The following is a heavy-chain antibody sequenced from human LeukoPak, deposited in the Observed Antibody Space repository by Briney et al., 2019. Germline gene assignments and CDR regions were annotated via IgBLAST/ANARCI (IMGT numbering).Heavy chain of an antibody. D-gene: IGHD3-9*01. V-gene: IGHV4-30-2*01. J-gene: IGHJ4*02. CDR1: GGPLGSGGYS. CDR2: IYHSGT. CDR3: ARGALDYDILTGYYDGYYFDY. Sequence: PLSLTCAASGGPLGSGGYSWSWIPQPPGKGLEWIGDIYHSGTIYNPSLKSRVTISVDRHKNQFSLKLSSVTAADTAVYYCARGALDYDILTGYYDGYYFDYWGQGTLVTVSS.